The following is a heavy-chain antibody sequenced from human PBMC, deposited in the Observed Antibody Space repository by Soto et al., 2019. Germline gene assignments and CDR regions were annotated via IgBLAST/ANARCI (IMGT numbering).Heavy chain of an antibody. CDR2: ITAYNGNT. CDR3: ARDCGYYDSSGCEIDDY. J-gene: IGHJ4*02. Sequence: QVQLVQSGAEVKKPGASVKVSCKASGYTFTSYGISWVRQAPGQGLEWMGWITAYNGNTNYAQKLQGRVTMTTDTPTSTAYMELRILRSDDTAVYYCARDCGYYDSSGCEIDDYWGQGTLVTVSS. V-gene: IGHV1-18*01. D-gene: IGHD3-22*01. CDR1: GYTFTSYG.